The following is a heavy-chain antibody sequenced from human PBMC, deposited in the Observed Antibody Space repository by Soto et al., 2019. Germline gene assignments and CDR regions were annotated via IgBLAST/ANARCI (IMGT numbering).Heavy chain of an antibody. D-gene: IGHD6-25*01. Sequence: HVQLQESGPGLVKPSETLSLTCTVSGGSISTYYWSWIRQPPGKGLEWIGYIYYDGSTGYNPSLRSRVTISVDTSKNQFSLILSSVTSADTAVYYCARDQLSSGLYVWFDPWGQGTLVTVSS. CDR3: ARDQLSSGLYVWFDP. CDR2: IYYDGST. CDR1: GGSISTYY. V-gene: IGHV4-59*01. J-gene: IGHJ5*02.